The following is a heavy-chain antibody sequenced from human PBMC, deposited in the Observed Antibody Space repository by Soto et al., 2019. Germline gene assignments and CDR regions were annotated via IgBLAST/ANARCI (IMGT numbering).Heavy chain of an antibody. Sequence: ASVKVSFKAPGHYFSGYYMYWVRQAPGHGLEWMGWINLNSGGTNYAQKFQGRVTMTRDTSITTGYMDLRGLTSDDTAVYYCASAPPYYGISGYLEVWGLGTLVTVSS. J-gene: IGHJ4*02. CDR3: ASAPPYYGISGYLEV. CDR1: GHYFSGYY. D-gene: IGHD3-22*01. V-gene: IGHV1-2*02. CDR2: INLNSGGT.